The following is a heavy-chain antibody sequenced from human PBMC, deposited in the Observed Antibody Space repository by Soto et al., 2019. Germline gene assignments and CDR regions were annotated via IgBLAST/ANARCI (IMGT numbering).Heavy chain of an antibody. CDR1: GFTFSGSA. J-gene: IGHJ4*02. CDR2: VRSKANNYAT. V-gene: IGHV3-73*02. CDR3: SRHSGGRGYSAYDREGMGY. Sequence: EVQLVESGGGLVQPGGSLKLSCAASGFTFSGSAMHWVRQASGKGLEWVGRVRSKANNYATAYAASVKGRFTISRDESKNTVYLEMNSLKTDDTAVYYCSRHSGGRGYSAYDREGMGYLGQGTLVTASS. D-gene: IGHD5-12*01.